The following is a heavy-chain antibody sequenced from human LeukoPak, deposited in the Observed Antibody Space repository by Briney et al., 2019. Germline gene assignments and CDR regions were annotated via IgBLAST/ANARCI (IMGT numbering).Heavy chain of an antibody. Sequence: VASVKVSCTASGYTFTIYAMHWVRQAPGQRLEWMGWINAGNGNTKYSQKFQGRVTITRDTSASTAYMELSSLRSEDTAVYYCARSTQGDGSDYWGQGTLVTVSS. CDR1: GYTFTIYA. CDR2: INAGNGNT. J-gene: IGHJ4*02. CDR3: ARSTQGDGSDY. V-gene: IGHV1-3*01.